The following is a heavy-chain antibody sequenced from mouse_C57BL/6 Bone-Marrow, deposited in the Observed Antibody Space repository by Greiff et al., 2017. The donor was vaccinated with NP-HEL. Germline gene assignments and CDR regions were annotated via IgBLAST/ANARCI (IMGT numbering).Heavy chain of an antibody. Sequence: QVQLQQSGPELVKPGASVKISCKASGYAFSSSWMNWVKQRPGKGLEWIGRIYPGDGDTNYNGKFKGKATLTADKSSSTAYMQLSSLTSEDSAVYFCAILLLWYFDVWGTGTTVTVSS. CDR1: GYAFSSSW. CDR2: IYPGDGDT. J-gene: IGHJ1*03. D-gene: IGHD1-1*01. V-gene: IGHV1-82*01. CDR3: AILLLWYFDV.